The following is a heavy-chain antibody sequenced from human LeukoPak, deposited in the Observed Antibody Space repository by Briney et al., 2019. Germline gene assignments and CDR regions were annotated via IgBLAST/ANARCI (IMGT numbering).Heavy chain of an antibody. CDR3: ARAIAAAGTSRGTQLGLRRVGYYFDY. Sequence: GGSLRLSCAASGFTFSSYSMNWVRQAPGKGLEWVSSISSSSSYIYYADSVKGRFTISRDNAKNSLYLQMNSLRAEDTAVYYCARAIAAAGTSRGTQLGLRRVGYYFDYWGQGTLVTVSS. CDR2: ISSSSSYI. J-gene: IGHJ4*02. CDR1: GFTFSSYS. V-gene: IGHV3-21*01. D-gene: IGHD6-13*01.